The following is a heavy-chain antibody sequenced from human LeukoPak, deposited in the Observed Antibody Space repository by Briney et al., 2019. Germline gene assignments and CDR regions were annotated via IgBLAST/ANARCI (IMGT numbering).Heavy chain of an antibody. D-gene: IGHD3-10*01. CDR2: INHSGST. J-gene: IGHJ4*02. CDR1: GGSFSGYY. Sequence: PSETLSLTCAVYGGSFSGYYWSWIRQPPGKGLEWIGEINHSGSTNYNPSLKSRVTISVDTSKNQFSLKLSSVTAADTAVYYCARQRVRGVRTFDYWGQGTLVTVSS. CDR3: ARQRVRGVRTFDY. V-gene: IGHV4-34*01.